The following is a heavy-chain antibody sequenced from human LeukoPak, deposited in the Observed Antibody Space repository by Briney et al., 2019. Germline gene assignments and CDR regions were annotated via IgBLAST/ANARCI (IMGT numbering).Heavy chain of an antibody. CDR3: ARLRTYSSSLGY. J-gene: IGHJ4*02. Sequence: GASLKISCKGSGYSFASFWIGWVRQLPGMGLEWMGIIYPGDSDTRYSPSFQGQVTISVDKSINTAYLQWSSLKASDTAIYYCARLRTYSSSLGYWGQGTLVTVSS. D-gene: IGHD6-6*01. CDR1: GYSFASFW. CDR2: IYPGDSDT. V-gene: IGHV5-51*01.